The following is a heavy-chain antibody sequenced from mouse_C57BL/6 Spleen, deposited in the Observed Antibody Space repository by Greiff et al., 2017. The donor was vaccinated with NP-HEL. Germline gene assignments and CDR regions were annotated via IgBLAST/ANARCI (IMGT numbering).Heavy chain of an antibody. Sequence: QVQLQQSGAELVKPGASVKISCKASGYAFSSYWMNWVKQRPGKGLEWIGEIYPGDGDTNYNGKFKGKATLTADKSSSTAYMQLSSLTSEDSAVYFCARSAYYSNYGGTFDYWGQGTTLTVSS. J-gene: IGHJ2*01. V-gene: IGHV1-80*01. CDR2: IYPGDGDT. CDR1: GYAFSSYW. D-gene: IGHD2-5*01. CDR3: ARSAYYSNYGGTFDY.